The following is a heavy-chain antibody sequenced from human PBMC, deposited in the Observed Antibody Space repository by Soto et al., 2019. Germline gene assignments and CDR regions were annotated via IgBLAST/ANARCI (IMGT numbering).Heavy chain of an antibody. J-gene: IGHJ4*02. D-gene: IGHD5-12*01. CDR3: ARVKATLYRDYYFDY. V-gene: IGHV6-1*01. CDR2: TYYRSKWNN. Sequence: PSQTLSLTCAISGDSVSSNSAAWNWVRQSPSRGLEWLGRTYYRSKWNNDYAVSVKRRITINPDTSKNLFSLRLRSLTAADTAVYFCARVKATLYRDYYFDYWGQGTLVTVSS. CDR1: GDSVSSNSAA.